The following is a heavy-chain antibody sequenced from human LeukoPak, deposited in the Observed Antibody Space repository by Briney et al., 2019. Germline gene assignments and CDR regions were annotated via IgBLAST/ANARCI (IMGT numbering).Heavy chain of an antibody. D-gene: IGHD3-22*01. CDR3: ARDPLGYDSSGYYDY. V-gene: IGHV3-74*01. CDR2: INSDGSST. Sequence: GGSLRLSCAASGFTFSSYWMHWVRQAPGKGLVWVSRINSDGSSTSYADSVKGRFTISRDNAKNTLYLQMNSLRAVDTAVYYCARDPLGYDSSGYYDYWGQGTLVTVSS. J-gene: IGHJ4*02. CDR1: GFTFSSYW.